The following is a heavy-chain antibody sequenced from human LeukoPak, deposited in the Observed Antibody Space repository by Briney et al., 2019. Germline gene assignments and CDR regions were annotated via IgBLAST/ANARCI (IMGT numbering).Heavy chain of an antibody. CDR3: ARENPITMVRGVIITGAFDI. CDR2: IIPIFGTA. V-gene: IGHV1-69*06. Sequence: GASVKVSCKASGGTFSSYAISWVRQAPGKGLEWMGGIIPIFGTANYAQKFQGRVTITADKSTSTAYMELSSLRSEDTAVYYCARENPITMVRGVIITGAFDIWGQGTMVTVSS. CDR1: GGTFSSYA. J-gene: IGHJ3*02. D-gene: IGHD3-10*01.